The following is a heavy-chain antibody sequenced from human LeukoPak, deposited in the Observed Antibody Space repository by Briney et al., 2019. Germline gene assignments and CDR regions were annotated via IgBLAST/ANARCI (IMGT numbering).Heavy chain of an antibody. CDR3: ARGPPNWGYDY. J-gene: IGHJ4*02. CDR2: MSPNSGDT. V-gene: IGHV1-8*02. D-gene: IGHD7-27*01. Sequence: ASVKVSCKASGYTFTSYAISWVRQATGQRPEWMGWMSPNSGDTGYAQKFQDRVTMTRNTSISTAYMELSSLRSDDTAVYYCARGPPNWGYDYWGPGTLVTVSS. CDR1: GYTFTSYA.